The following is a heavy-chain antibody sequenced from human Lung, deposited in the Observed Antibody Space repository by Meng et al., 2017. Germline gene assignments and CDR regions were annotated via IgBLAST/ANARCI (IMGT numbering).Heavy chain of an antibody. D-gene: IGHD4-11*01. CDR2: INHSGST. V-gene: IGHV4-34*01. J-gene: IGHJ4*02. Sequence: QVHLQQGGAGLLKPSETLYLTCVASGGSFCDYYWSWIRQPPGKGLEWIGEINHSGSTNYNPSLESRATISVDTSQNNLSLKLSSVTAADSAVYYCARGPTTMAHDFDYWGQGTLVTVSS. CDR3: ARGPTTMAHDFDY. CDR1: GGSFCDYY.